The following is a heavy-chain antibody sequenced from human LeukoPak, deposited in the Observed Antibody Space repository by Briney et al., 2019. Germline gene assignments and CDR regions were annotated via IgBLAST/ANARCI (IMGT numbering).Heavy chain of an antibody. J-gene: IGHJ4*02. CDR1: EYTFSGYY. CDR2: IEPDNGNT. Sequence: GASVKVPCKASEYTFSGYYFSWMRRAPGQGLEWMGWIEPDNGNTNFAQKFQGRVTLTRATSISTVYMELTSLRFDDTAVYYCARGDDYGSPKLFTEWGQGTLVTVSS. D-gene: IGHD3-10*01. V-gene: IGHV1-2*02. CDR3: ARGDDYGSPKLFTE.